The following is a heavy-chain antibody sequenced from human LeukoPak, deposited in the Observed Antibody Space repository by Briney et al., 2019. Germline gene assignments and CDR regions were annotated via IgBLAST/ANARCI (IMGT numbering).Heavy chain of an antibody. CDR3: AREGVDSSGSRGAFDI. D-gene: IGHD3-22*01. Sequence: GESLKISCKGSEYNFTTYWIGWVRPMPGKGLEWMGILYPGDSDTRYSPSFQGQVTISADKSISTAYLQWSSLKASDTAMYCCAREGVDSSGSRGAFDIWGQGTMVTVSS. J-gene: IGHJ3*02. CDR1: EYNFTTYW. CDR2: LYPGDSDT. V-gene: IGHV5-51*01.